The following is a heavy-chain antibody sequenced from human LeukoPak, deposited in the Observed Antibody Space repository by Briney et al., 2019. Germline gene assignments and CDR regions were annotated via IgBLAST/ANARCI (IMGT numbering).Heavy chain of an antibody. CDR2: IWYDGSNK. D-gene: IGHD3-22*01. CDR1: GFTFSSYG. Sequence: GGSLRLSCAASGFTFSSYGMHWVRQAPGKGLEWVAVIWYDGSNKYYADSVKGRFTISRDNSKNTLYLQMNSLRAEDTAVYYCAKGGYYYDSSGYLFHYWGQGTLVTVSS. J-gene: IGHJ4*02. V-gene: IGHV3-33*06. CDR3: AKGGYYYDSSGYLFHY.